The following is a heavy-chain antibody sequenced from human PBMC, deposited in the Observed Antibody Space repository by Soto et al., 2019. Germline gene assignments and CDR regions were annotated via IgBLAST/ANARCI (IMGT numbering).Heavy chain of an antibody. CDR3: AWGSDYYYYDGMDV. Sequence: QVQLVQSGAEVKKPGSSVKVSCKASGGTFSSYAISWVRQAPGQGLEWMGGIIPIFGTANYAQKFQGRVTVAADKSTGTAYMELSSLRSEDTAVYYCAWGSDYYYYDGMDVWGQGTTVTVSS. V-gene: IGHV1-69*06. J-gene: IGHJ6*02. CDR2: IIPIFGTA. CDR1: GGTFSSYA. D-gene: IGHD3-16*01.